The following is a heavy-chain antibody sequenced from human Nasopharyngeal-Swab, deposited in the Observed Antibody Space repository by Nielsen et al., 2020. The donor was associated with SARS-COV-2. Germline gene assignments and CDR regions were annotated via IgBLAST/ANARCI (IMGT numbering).Heavy chain of an antibody. J-gene: IGHJ5*02. V-gene: IGHV4-61*01. CDR3: AREEYSGHDWFDP. CDR1: GGSVSSGSYY. D-gene: IGHD5-12*01. Sequence: SETLSLTCTVSGGSVSSGSYYWSWIRQPPGKGLEWIGYIYYSGSTNYNPSLKSRVTISVDTSKNQFSLKLSSVTAADTAVYYCAREEYSGHDWFDPWGQGTLVTVSS. CDR2: IYYSGST.